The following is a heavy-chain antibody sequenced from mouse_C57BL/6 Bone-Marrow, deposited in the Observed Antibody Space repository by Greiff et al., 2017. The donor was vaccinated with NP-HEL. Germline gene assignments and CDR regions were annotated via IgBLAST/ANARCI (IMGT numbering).Heavy chain of an antibody. V-gene: IGHV1-5*01. Sequence: VQLQQSGTVLARPGASVKMSCKTSGYTFTSYWMHWVKQRPGQGLEWIGAIHPGNSDTSYNQKFKGKGKLTAVTSASTAYMELSSLTDEDSAVYYCTRTKDSSGYGFAYWGQGTLVTVSA. CDR3: TRTKDSSGYGFAY. CDR2: IHPGNSDT. J-gene: IGHJ3*01. D-gene: IGHD3-2*02. CDR1: GYTFTSYW.